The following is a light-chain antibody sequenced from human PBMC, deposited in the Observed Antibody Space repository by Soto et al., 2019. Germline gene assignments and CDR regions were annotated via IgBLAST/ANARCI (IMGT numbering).Light chain of an antibody. J-gene: IGLJ1*01. CDR3: SSYGGYNNVV. CDR1: SSDVGGYNY. V-gene: IGLV2-8*01. Sequence: QSVLTQPPSASGSPGQSVTISCTGTSSDVGGYNYVSWFQQHPGKAPKLIIHEVNQRPSAVPARFSGSKSGNTASLTVSGLQAEDEGTYYCSSYGGYNNVVFGTGTKVTV. CDR2: EVN.